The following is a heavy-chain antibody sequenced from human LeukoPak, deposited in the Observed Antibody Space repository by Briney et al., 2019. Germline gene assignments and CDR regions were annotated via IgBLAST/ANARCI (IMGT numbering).Heavy chain of an antibody. J-gene: IGHJ5*02. CDR1: GYTFTSYG. CDR2: ISAYNGNT. V-gene: IGHV1-18*01. D-gene: IGHD4-17*01. Sequence: ASVKVSCKASGYTFTSYGISWVRQAPGQGLEWMGWISAYNGNTNYAQKLQGRDTMTTDTSTSTAYMELRSLRSDDTAVYYCARVGPDYGDSYWFDPWGQGTLVTVSS. CDR3: ARVGPDYGDSYWFDP.